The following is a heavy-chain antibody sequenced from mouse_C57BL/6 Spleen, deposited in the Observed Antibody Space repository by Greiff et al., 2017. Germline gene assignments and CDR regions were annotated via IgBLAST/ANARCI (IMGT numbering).Heavy chain of an antibody. CDR1: GYTFTDYY. Sequence: EVKVVESGPVLVKPGASVKMSCKASGYTFTDYYMNWVKQSHGKSLEWIGVINPYNGGTSYNQKFKGKATLTVDKSSSTAYMELNSLTSEDSAVYYCARSEGVRYGTGRYFDYWGQGTTLTVSS. J-gene: IGHJ2*01. CDR2: INPYNGGT. V-gene: IGHV1-19*01. CDR3: ARSEGVRYGTGRYFDY. D-gene: IGHD2-10*02.